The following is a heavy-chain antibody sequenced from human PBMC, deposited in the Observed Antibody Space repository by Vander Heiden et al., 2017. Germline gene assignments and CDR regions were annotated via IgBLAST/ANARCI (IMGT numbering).Heavy chain of an antibody. J-gene: IGHJ6*02. CDR2: IRSKAYGGTT. V-gene: IGHV3-49*03. Sequence: EVQLVESGGGLVQPGRSLRLSCPASGFTFGDYAMSWFRQAPGKGLEWVGFIRSKAYGGTTEYAASVKGRFTISRDDSKSIAYLQMNSLKTEDTAVYYCTRDLGILTGYSYYGMDVWGQGTTVTVSS. D-gene: IGHD3-9*01. CDR3: TRDLGILTGYSYYGMDV. CDR1: GFTFGDYA.